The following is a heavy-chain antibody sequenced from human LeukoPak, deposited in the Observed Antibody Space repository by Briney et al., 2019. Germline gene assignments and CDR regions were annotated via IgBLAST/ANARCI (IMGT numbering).Heavy chain of an antibody. CDR2: IIPNLGMA. J-gene: IGHJ4*02. CDR3: ARDLVCTMNCKDS. Sequence: SVKVSCKASGGTFSNDAISWVRQAPGQGLEWMGRIIPNLGMALYAQKFKGRVTITAAKSPSTAYMELSSLTSEDTAVYFCARDLVCTMNCKDSWGQGTLVTVS. V-gene: IGHV1-69*04. CDR1: GGTFSNDA. D-gene: IGHD2-2*01.